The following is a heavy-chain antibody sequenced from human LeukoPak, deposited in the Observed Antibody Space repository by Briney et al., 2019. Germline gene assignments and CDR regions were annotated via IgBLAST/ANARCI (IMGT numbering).Heavy chain of an antibody. CDR3: AKPPPHCGGTSCYPSPDY. J-gene: IGHJ4*02. CDR2: ISSSSSTI. D-gene: IGHD2-15*01. CDR1: GFTFSSYS. Sequence: GGSLRLSYAASGFTFSSYSMNWVRQAPGKGLEWVSYISSSSSTIYYADSVKGRFTISRDNSKNTLFLQVNSLRAEDTAVYYCAKPPPHCGGTSCYPSPDYWGQGTLVTVSS. V-gene: IGHV3-48*01.